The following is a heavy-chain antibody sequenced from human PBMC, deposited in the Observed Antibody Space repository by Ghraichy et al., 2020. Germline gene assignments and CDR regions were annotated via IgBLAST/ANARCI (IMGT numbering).Heavy chain of an antibody. CDR2: INPNSGGT. J-gene: IGHJ4*02. CDR1: GYTFTGYY. CDR3: ARDQPNQWGTFDY. D-gene: IGHD3-16*01. V-gene: IGHV1-2*02. Sequence: ASVKVSCKASGYTFTGYYMHWVRQAPGQGLEWMGWINPNSGGTNYAQKFQGRVTMTRDTSISTAYMELSRLRSDDTAVYYCARDQPNQWGTFDYWGQGTLVTVSS.